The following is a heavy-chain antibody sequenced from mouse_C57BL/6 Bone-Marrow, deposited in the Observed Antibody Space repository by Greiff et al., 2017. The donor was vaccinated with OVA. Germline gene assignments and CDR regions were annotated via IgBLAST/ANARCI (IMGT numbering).Heavy chain of an antibody. CDR1: GFNIKDDY. Sequence: EVQLQQSGAELVRPGASVKLSCTASGFNIKDDYMHWVKQRPEQGLEWIGWIDPENGDTEYASKFQGKAAITADTSSNTAYLQLSSLTSEDTAVYYWTTDGYSTYWGHGTLVTVSA. CDR3: TTDGYSTY. J-gene: IGHJ3*01. CDR2: IDPENGDT. D-gene: IGHD2-3*01. V-gene: IGHV14-4*01.